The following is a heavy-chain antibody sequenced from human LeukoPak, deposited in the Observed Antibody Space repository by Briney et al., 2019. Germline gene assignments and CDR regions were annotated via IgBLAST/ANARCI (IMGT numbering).Heavy chain of an antibody. CDR2: ISISSSTL. CDR3: ARKYSGTNPFDY. D-gene: IGHD1-26*01. V-gene: IGHV3-48*01. J-gene: IGHJ4*02. CDR1: GFTFSSYA. Sequence: GGSLRLSCAASGFTFSSYALNWVRQAPGKGLEWVSYISISSSTLYYADSVKGRFTISSDLSKNTLYLQMNSLRAEDTALYYCARKYSGTNPFDYWGQGTLVTVSS.